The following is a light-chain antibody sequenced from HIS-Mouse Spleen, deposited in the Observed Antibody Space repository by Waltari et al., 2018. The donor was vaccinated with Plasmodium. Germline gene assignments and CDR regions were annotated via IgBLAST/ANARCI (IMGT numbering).Light chain of an antibody. V-gene: IGLV2-23*01. CDR2: EGS. J-gene: IGLJ1*01. Sequence: QSALTQPASVSGSPGQSIPISCTGTSSDVGSYNLVSWYHQHPGKAPKLMIYEGSKRPSGVSNRFSGSKSGNTASLTISGLQAEDEADYYCCSYAGSSTYVFGTGTKVTVL. CDR3: CSYAGSSTYV. CDR1: SSDVGSYNL.